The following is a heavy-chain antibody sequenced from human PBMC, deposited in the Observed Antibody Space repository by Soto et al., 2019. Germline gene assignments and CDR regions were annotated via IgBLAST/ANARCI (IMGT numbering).Heavy chain of an antibody. CDR1: VGSISSNHYY. CDR2: ITYDGTT. Sequence: SETLSLTCSVSVGSISSNHYYWGWIRQPPGKGLEWIGSITYDGTTYHNSSLKSRATISVDTSKSQFSLKLTSVNAADTAIYYCARHVNYSSPWSLHWFDPWGQGTRVKSPQ. J-gene: IGHJ5*02. D-gene: IGHD6-19*01. CDR3: ARHVNYSSPWSLHWFDP. V-gene: IGHV4-39*01.